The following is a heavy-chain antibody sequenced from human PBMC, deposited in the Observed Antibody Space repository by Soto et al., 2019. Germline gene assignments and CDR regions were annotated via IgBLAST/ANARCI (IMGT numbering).Heavy chain of an antibody. CDR1: GGTFSSYS. J-gene: IGHJ4*02. CDR3: ARDGGRHCGGIDY. D-gene: IGHD1-26*01. V-gene: IGHV1-69*01. CDR2: IIPIFGTA. Sequence: QVQLVQSGAEVKKPGSSVKVSCKASGGTFSSYSINWVRQAPGQGLEWMGEIIPIFGTANYAQRFQGRVTITADESTSTAYLELSSRRSEYTAVYYCARDGGRHCGGIDYWGQGTLVTVSS.